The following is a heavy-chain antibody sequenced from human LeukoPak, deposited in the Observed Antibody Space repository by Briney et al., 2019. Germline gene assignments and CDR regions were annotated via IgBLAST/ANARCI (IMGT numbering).Heavy chain of an antibody. Sequence: SETLSLTCTVSGGSISSYYWSWIRQPPGKGLEWIGYIYYSGSTSYNPSLKSRVTISVDTSKNQFSLKLSSVTAADTAVYYCARDSMVVTTPYYYYMDVWGKGTTVTVSS. D-gene: IGHD4-23*01. CDR3: ARDSMVVTTPYYYYMDV. J-gene: IGHJ6*03. V-gene: IGHV4-59*01. CDR1: GGSISSYY. CDR2: IYYSGST.